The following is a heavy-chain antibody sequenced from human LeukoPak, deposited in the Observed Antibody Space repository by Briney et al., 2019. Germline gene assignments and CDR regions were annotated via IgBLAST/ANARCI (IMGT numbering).Heavy chain of an antibody. D-gene: IGHD3-9*01. V-gene: IGHV4-39*01. J-gene: IGHJ4*02. Sequence: PGGSLRLSCAASGFTFSSYSMNWIRQPPGKGLEWIGSIYYSGSTYYNPSLKSRVTISVDTSKNQFSLKLSSVTAADTAVYYCARFDYYFDYWGQGTLVTVSS. CDR2: IYYSGST. CDR1: GFTFSSYS. CDR3: ARFDYYFDY.